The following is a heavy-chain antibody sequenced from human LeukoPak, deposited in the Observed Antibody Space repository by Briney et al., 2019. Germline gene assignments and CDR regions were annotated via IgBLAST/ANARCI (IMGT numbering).Heavy chain of an antibody. Sequence: SETLSLTCTVSGASISSYYWSWIRQPPGKGLEWIGYIYYSGSTNYNPSLKSRVTISVDTSKNQFSLKLSSVTAADTAVYYCARDGSGYDYWGQGTLVTVSS. J-gene: IGHJ4*02. D-gene: IGHD3-22*01. CDR2: IYYSGST. CDR3: ARDGSGYDY. CDR1: GASISSYY. V-gene: IGHV4-59*01.